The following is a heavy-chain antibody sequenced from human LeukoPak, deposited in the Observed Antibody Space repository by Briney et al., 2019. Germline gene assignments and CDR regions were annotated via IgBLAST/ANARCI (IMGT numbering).Heavy chain of an antibody. J-gene: IGHJ6*02. D-gene: IGHD5-12*01. CDR2: IYYSGNT. V-gene: IGHV4-59*01. CDR1: GGSTSGAY. CDR3: ARTGSGRDYYGMDV. Sequence: PSETLSLTCSVSGGSTSGAYWSWIRQPPGKGLEWIGYIYYSGNTNYNPSLKSRVTISIDTSKNHFSLNLTSVTAADTAVYYCARTGSGRDYYGMDVWGQGTTVTVSS.